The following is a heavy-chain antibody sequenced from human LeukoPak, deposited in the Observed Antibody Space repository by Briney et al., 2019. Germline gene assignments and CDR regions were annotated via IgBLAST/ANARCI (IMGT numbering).Heavy chain of an antibody. CDR3: ARGGSDSSGYYHFDY. J-gene: IGHJ4*02. CDR2: ISSSSSYI. Sequence: GGSLRLSCAASGFTFSSYSMNWVRQAPGKGLKWVSSISSSSSYIYYADSVKGRFTISRDNAKNSLYLQMNSLRAEDTAVYYCARGGSDSSGYYHFDYWGQGTLVTVSS. D-gene: IGHD3-22*01. V-gene: IGHV3-21*01. CDR1: GFTFSSYS.